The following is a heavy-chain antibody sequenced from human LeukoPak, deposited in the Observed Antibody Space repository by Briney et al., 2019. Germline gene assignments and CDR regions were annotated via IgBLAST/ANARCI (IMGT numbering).Heavy chain of an antibody. CDR1: GFTFTNAW. J-gene: IGHJ4*02. Sequence: GGSLRLSCVASGFTFTNAWMSWVRQAPGKGLEWVGRIKTKPEGGAIDYAAPVKGRFTISRDGSKDTLYLQMSSLNTEDTAVYYCASEDDSSTYHFDYWGQGTLVTVSS. CDR3: ASEDDSSTYHFDY. CDR2: IKTKPEGGAI. D-gene: IGHD3-22*01. V-gene: IGHV3-15*01.